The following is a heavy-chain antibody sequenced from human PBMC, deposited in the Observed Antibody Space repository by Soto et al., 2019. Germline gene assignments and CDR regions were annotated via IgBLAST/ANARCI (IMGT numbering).Heavy chain of an antibody. CDR3: ARQSVPVQLWPRGWFDT. V-gene: IGHV5-51*01. Sequence: GQSLKISCNGSGYSFTSYWICWLLQMPGEGVEWLGIIYPGDSDTRYSPSFQGQVTISADKSISTAYLQWSSLKASDTAMYYCARQSVPVQLWPRGWFDTWGQGTLVTVSS. CDR1: GYSFTSYW. CDR2: IYPGDSDT. J-gene: IGHJ5*02. D-gene: IGHD5-18*01.